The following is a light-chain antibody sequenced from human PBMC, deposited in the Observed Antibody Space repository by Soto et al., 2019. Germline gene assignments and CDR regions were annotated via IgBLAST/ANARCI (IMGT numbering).Light chain of an antibody. CDR2: DVS. CDR1: SSDVGGYNY. J-gene: IGLJ1*01. Sequence: QSALTQPASVSGSPGQSITISCTGTSSDVGGYNYVSWYQQHPGKAPKLMIYDVSNRPSGVSNRLSGSKSGNTASLTTSGLQAEDEADYYCSSYTSSSLYVFGTGTKLTVL. CDR3: SSYTSSSLYV. V-gene: IGLV2-14*01.